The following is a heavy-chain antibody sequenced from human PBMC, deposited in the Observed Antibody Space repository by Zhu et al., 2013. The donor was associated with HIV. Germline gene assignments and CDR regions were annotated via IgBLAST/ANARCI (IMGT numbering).Heavy chain of an antibody. CDR2: INPNSGGT. V-gene: IGHV1-2*02. CDR1: GYTFTGYY. Sequence: QVQLVQSGAEVKKPGASVKVSCKASGYTFTGYYMHWVRQAPGQGLEWMGWINPNSGGTNYAQKFQGRVTMTRDTSISTAYMELSRLRSDDTAVYYCARDPGFRANWDGPFDYWAREPWSPSPQ. D-gene: IGHD7-27*01. CDR3: ARDPGFRANWDGPFDY. J-gene: IGHJ4*02.